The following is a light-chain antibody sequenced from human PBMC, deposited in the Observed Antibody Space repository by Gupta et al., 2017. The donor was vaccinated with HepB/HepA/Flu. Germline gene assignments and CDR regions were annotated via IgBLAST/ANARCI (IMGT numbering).Light chain of an antibody. V-gene: IGKV3-11*01. CDR1: QSVSSS. Sequence: EIVLTQSPATLSLSPGERATLSCRARQSVSSSLAWYQQKPGQAPRLLIYDAFNRATGIPDRFSGSGSGTDFTLTISTLEPEDFAVYYCQQRGNCPCTFGQGTKLDIK. J-gene: IGKJ2*02. CDR2: DAF. CDR3: QQRGNCPCT.